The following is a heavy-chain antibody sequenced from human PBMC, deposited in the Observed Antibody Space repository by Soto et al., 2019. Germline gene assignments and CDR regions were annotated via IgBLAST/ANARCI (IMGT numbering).Heavy chain of an antibody. Sequence: EVQLVESGGGLVQPGASLRLSCTPSEFTFSSSWMHWVRQAPGKGLVWVSRINPDGSYTSYAGSVKGRFTISRDNAKNTLYLQMNSLSAEETAVYYCARGYSSGALDYWGQGTLVTVS. CDR3: ARGYSSGALDY. V-gene: IGHV3-74*01. J-gene: IGHJ4*02. CDR1: EFTFSSSW. CDR2: INPDGSYT. D-gene: IGHD6-19*01.